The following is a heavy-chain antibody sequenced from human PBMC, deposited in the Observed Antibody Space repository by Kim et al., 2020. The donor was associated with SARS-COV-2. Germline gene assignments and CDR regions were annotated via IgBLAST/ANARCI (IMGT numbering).Heavy chain of an antibody. D-gene: IGHD3-10*01. CDR2: INHSGST. CDR3: ARKQYGSGSYYTSGYGMDV. V-gene: IGHV4-34*01. CDR1: GGSFSGYY. J-gene: IGHJ6*02. Sequence: SETLSLTCAVYGGSFSGYYWSWIRQPPGKGLEWIGEINHSGSTNYNPSLKSRVTISVDTSKNQFSLKLSSVTAADTAVYYCARKQYGSGSYYTSGYGMDVWGQGTTVTVSS.